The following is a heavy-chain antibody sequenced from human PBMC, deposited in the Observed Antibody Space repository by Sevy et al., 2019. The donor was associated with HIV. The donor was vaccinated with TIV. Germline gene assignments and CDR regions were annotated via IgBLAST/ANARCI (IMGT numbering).Heavy chain of an antibody. Sequence: GGSLRLSCAASGFTFSSYEMNWVRQAPGKGLEWVSYISSSGSTIYYADSVKGRFTISRDNAKNSLYLQMNSLRAEDTAVYYCARDTHDSYGYWGNYYYYGMDVWGQGTTVTVSS. V-gene: IGHV3-48*03. CDR1: GFTFSSYE. J-gene: IGHJ6*02. CDR3: ARDTHDSYGYWGNYYYYGMDV. CDR2: ISSSGSTI. D-gene: IGHD5-18*01.